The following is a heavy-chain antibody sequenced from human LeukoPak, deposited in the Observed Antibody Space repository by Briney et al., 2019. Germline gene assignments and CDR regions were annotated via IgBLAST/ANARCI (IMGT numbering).Heavy chain of an antibody. CDR2: IIPIFGTA. Sequence: SVKVSCKSSGGTFSSYAISWVRQPPGQGLEWMGGIIPIFGTANYAQKFQGRVTITTDESTSTAYMELSSLRSEDTAVYYCARAMATSTGSWAFDIWGQGTMVTVSS. CDR3: ARAMATSTGSWAFDI. J-gene: IGHJ3*02. V-gene: IGHV1-69*05. D-gene: IGHD5-24*01. CDR1: GGTFSSYA.